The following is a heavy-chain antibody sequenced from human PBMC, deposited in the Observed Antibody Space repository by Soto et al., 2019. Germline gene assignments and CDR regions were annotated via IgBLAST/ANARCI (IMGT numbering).Heavy chain of an antibody. D-gene: IGHD6-13*01. CDR3: ARGIPIAAAVWYFDL. CDR2: INHSGST. J-gene: IGHJ2*01. V-gene: IGHV4-34*01. Sequence: QVQLQQWGAGLLKPSETLSLTCAVYGGSFSGYYWSWIRQPPGKGLEWIGEINHSGSTNYNPSLKSRVTISVDTSKNQFSLKLSSVTAADTAVYYCARGIPIAAAVWYFDLWGRGTLVTVSS. CDR1: GGSFSGYY.